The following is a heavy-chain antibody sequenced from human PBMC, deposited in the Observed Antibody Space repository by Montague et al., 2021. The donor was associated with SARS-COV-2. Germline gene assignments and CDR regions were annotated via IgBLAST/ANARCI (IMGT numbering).Heavy chain of an antibody. V-gene: IGHV3-72*01. Sequence: SLRLTCAASGFTFSDPYMDWVRQAPVKGLVWVGRSRNKANGYSTXYAXSVKGRFTISRDDSMNFLYLQMNSLRTEDTAIYYCTRADKSVYSFDYWGQGTLVTVSS. CDR1: GFTFSDPY. D-gene: IGHD5/OR15-5a*01. J-gene: IGHJ4*02. CDR2: SRNKANGYST. CDR3: TRADKSVYSFDY.